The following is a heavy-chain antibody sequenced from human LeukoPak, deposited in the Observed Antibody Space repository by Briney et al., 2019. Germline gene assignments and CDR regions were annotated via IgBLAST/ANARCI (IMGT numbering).Heavy chain of an antibody. D-gene: IGHD5-12*01. CDR2: IDGSGGST. J-gene: IGHJ4*02. CDR3: AKDRRLPWDYFDS. V-gene: IGHV3-23*01. CDR1: GFTFSSYA. Sequence: GGSLRLSCVASGFTFSSYAMSWFRQAPGRGLEWVSAIDGSGGSTYYADSVKGRFTISRDNSKNTLYPQMHSLRAEDTAIYYCAKDRRLPWDYFDSWGQGTQVTVSS.